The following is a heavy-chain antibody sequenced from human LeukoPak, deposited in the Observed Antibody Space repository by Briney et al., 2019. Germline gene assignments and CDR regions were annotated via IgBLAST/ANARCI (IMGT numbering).Heavy chain of an antibody. V-gene: IGHV4-4*07. J-gene: IGHJ4*02. D-gene: IGHD5-18*01. CDR2: IYTSGST. CDR3: ARGQQLYKSKRYFDC. CDR1: GGSISSYY. Sequence: SETLSLTCTVSGGSISSYYWSWIRQPAGKGLEWIGRIYTSGSTNYNPSLKSRVTMSVDTSKNQFSLKLSSVTAADTAVYYCARGQQLYKSKRYFDCWGQGTLVTVSS.